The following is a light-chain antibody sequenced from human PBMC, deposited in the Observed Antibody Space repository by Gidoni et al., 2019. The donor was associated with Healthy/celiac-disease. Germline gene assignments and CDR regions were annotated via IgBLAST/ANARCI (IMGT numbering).Light chain of an antibody. CDR3: QQYGSSYT. CDR1: HSVSSSY. V-gene: IGKV3-20*01. J-gene: IGKJ2*01. CDR2: GAS. Sequence: EIVLTQSPGTLSLSPGARATLSCRASHSVSSSYLAWYQQKPGQAPRLLIYGASSRATGIPDRFSGSGCGTDFTLTISRLEHEDVAVYYCQQYGSSYTFGQGTKLEIK.